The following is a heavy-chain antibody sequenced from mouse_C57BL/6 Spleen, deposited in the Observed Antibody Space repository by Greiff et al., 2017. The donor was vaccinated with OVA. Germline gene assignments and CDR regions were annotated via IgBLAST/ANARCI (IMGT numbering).Heavy chain of an antibody. J-gene: IGHJ1*03. CDR1: GYSITSGYY. D-gene: IGHD1-1*01. Sequence: EVQLVESGPGLVKPSPSLSLTCSVTGYSITSGYYWNWIRQLPGNKLEWMGYISYDGSNNYNPSFKNPISITRDTTKNQFCLKLNAGTTEDTATYYGARPPYYGSSDGYFDVWGTGTTVTVSS. CDR2: ISYDGSN. V-gene: IGHV3-6*01. CDR3: ARPPYYGSSDGYFDV.